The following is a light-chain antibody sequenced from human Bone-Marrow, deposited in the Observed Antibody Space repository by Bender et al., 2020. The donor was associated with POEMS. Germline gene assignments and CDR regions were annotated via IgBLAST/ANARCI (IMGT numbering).Light chain of an antibody. CDR2: DVS. Sequence: QSVLTQPPSTSGSLGQSVTISCTGTSSDVGGYNYVSWYQQHPGKAPKLMIYDVSKRPSGVPDRFSGSKSGNTASLTISGLQAEDEADYYCCSYAGSYTWVFGGGTKLTVL. CDR3: CSYAGSYTWV. V-gene: IGLV2-11*01. J-gene: IGLJ3*02. CDR1: SSDVGGYNY.